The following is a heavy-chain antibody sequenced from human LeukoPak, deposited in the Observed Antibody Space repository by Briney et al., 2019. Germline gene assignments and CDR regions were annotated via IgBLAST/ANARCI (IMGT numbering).Heavy chain of an antibody. D-gene: IGHD6-19*01. CDR2: ISYDGSNK. J-gene: IGHJ4*02. Sequence: PGRSLRLSCAASGFTFSSYAMHWVRQAPGKGLEWVAVISYDGSNKYYADSVKGRFTISRDNSKNTLYLQMNSLRAEDTAVCYCAKEPLLAVAGTLDYWGQGTLVTVSS. CDR3: AKEPLLAVAGTLDY. CDR1: GFTFSSYA. V-gene: IGHV3-30-3*01.